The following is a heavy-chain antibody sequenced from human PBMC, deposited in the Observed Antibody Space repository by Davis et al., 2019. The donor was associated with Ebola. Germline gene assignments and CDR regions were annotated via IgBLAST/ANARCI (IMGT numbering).Heavy chain of an antibody. D-gene: IGHD3-10*01. CDR1: GGSISSYY. CDR3: ASRGGSGSYRDWFDP. Sequence: MPGGSLRLSCTVSGGSISSYYWSWIRQPPGKGLEWIGYIYYSGSTNYNPSLKSRVTISVDTSKNQFSLKLSSVTAADTAVYYCASRGGSGSYRDWFDPWGQGTLVTVSS. J-gene: IGHJ5*02. CDR2: IYYSGST. V-gene: IGHV4-59*01.